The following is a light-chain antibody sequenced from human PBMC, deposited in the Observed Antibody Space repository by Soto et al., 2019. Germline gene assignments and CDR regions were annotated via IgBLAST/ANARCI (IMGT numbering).Light chain of an antibody. Sequence: QSVLTQPPSVSGAQGQRVTISCTGSSSNIGAGYGVHWYQQLPGTAPKLLIYNNSNRPSGVPDRFSGSKSGTSASLAITGLQAEDEADYYCQSYDSSLSGWVFGGGTKLTVL. CDR1: SSNIGAGYG. J-gene: IGLJ3*02. V-gene: IGLV1-40*01. CDR2: NNS. CDR3: QSYDSSLSGWV.